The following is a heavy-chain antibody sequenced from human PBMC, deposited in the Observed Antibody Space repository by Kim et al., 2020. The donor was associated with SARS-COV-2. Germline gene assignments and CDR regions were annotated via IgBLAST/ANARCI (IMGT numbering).Heavy chain of an antibody. J-gene: IGHJ4*02. V-gene: IGHV3-23*01. D-gene: IGHD3-22*01. Sequence: ADAVKVRFTISIDNSKNTLYLQMNSLRAEDTAVYYCAKETTMIVVGFSDYWGQGTLVTVSS. CDR3: AKETTMIVVGFSDY.